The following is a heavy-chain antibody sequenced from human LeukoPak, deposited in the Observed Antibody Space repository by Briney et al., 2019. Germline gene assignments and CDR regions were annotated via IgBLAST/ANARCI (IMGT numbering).Heavy chain of an antibody. Sequence: ASVKVSCKASGYTFTGYYMHWVRRAPGQGLEWMGWINPNSGGTNYAQKFQGRVTMTRDTSISTAYMELSRLRSDDTAVYYCARGRAVAGTMKYYFDYWGQGTLVTVSS. CDR1: GYTFTGYY. V-gene: IGHV1-2*02. CDR2: INPNSGGT. J-gene: IGHJ4*02. CDR3: ARGRAVAGTMKYYFDY. D-gene: IGHD6-19*01.